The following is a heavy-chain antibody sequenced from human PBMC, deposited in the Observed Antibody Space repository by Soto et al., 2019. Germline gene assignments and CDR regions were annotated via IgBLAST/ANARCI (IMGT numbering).Heavy chain of an antibody. CDR2: MYYSGST. J-gene: IGHJ4*02. CDR3: ASPRSGWYFIDY. D-gene: IGHD6-19*01. Sequence: QVQLQESGPGLVKPSETLSLTCTVSGCSVSSGSYYWSWVRQPPGKGLEWIGSMYYSGSTNYNPSLTRRVTISVATSNNQFSLTLSSVTAADTAVYYCASPRSGWYFIDYWGKGTLVTVSS. V-gene: IGHV4-61*01. CDR1: GCSVSSGSYY.